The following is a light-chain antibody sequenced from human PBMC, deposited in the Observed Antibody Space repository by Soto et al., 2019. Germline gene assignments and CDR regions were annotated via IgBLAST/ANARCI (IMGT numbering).Light chain of an antibody. J-gene: IGLJ3*02. V-gene: IGLV2-11*01. Sequence: QSALTQPRSVVGSPGQSVTISCTGTSSDVGGYNYVSWYQQHPGKAPKLMIYDVSKWPSGVPDRFSGSKSGNTASLTISGLQAEDEADYYCCSYSGSYTWVFGGGTKLTVL. CDR1: SSDVGGYNY. CDR2: DVS. CDR3: CSYSGSYTWV.